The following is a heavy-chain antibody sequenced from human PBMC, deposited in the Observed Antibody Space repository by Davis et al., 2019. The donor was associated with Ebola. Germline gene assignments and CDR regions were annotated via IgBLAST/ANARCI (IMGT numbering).Heavy chain of an antibody. V-gene: IGHV3-11*03. CDR3: AKSGANDFWSGDLYGMDV. CDR2: ISSTGSYT. D-gene: IGHD3-3*01. Sequence: GESLKISCAASGFTFSDYYMCWIRQAPGKGLEWVSYISSTGSYTGYADSVKGRFTISRDNAKNSLYLQMNSLRAEDTAVYYCAKSGANDFWSGDLYGMDVWGQGTTVTVSS. J-gene: IGHJ6*02. CDR1: GFTFSDYY.